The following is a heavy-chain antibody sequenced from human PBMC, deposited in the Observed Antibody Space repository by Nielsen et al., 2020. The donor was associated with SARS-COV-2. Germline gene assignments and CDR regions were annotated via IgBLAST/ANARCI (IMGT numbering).Heavy chain of an antibody. CDR3: APEWEPVN. V-gene: IGHV3-48*01. CDR2: ISSSSYTK. CDR1: KFPFSSFS. J-gene: IGHJ4*02. D-gene: IGHD1-26*01. Sequence: GESLKISCAASKFPFSSFSMIWVRQGPGKGLEWISYISSSSYTKYYADSVKGRFTISRDNSKNTLYLQMNSLRAEDTAVYYCAPEWEPVNWGQGTLVTVSS.